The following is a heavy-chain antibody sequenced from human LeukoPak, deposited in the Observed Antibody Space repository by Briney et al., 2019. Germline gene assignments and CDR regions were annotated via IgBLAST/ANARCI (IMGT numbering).Heavy chain of an antibody. Sequence: PAGSLTLTCAASGFTFSSYWMSWVRQAPGQGLEWVANIKQDGSEKYYVDSVKGRFTISRDNAKNSLYLQMNSLRAEDTAVYYCARDNIAVAGTSPHHFEYWGQGTLVPVS. V-gene: IGHV3-7*04. CDR2: IKQDGSEK. J-gene: IGHJ4*02. D-gene: IGHD6-19*01. CDR1: GFTFSSYW. CDR3: ARDNIAVAGTSPHHFEY.